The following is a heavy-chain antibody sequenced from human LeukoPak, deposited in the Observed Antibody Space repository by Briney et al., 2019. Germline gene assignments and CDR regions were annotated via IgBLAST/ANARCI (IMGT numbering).Heavy chain of an antibody. Sequence: SETLSLTCAVSGYSISSGYYWSWIRQPPGKGLEWIGEINHSGSTNYNPSLKSRVTISVDTSKNQLSLKLSSVTAADTAVYYCARRRVVVVAATPRGYYYMDVWGKGTTVTVS. CDR2: INHSGST. CDR1: GYSISSGYY. J-gene: IGHJ6*03. D-gene: IGHD2-15*01. CDR3: ARRRVVVVAATPRGYYYMDV. V-gene: IGHV4-34*01.